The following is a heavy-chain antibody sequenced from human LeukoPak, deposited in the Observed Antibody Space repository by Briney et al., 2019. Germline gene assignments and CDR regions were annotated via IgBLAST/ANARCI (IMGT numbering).Heavy chain of an antibody. V-gene: IGHV4-59*11. CDR1: GGSISSHY. J-gene: IGHJ4*02. Sequence: PSETLSLTCTVSGGSISSHYWSWIRQPPGKGLEWIGYIYYSGSTNYNPSLKSRVTISVDTSKNQFSLKLSSVTAADTAVYYCARGVAAQDYWGQGTLVTFSS. D-gene: IGHD6-6*01. CDR3: ARGVAAQDY. CDR2: IYYSGST.